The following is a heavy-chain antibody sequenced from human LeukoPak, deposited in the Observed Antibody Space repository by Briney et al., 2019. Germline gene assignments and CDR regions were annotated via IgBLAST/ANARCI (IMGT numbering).Heavy chain of an antibody. Sequence: ASVKVSCKVSRYTLTELSMHWVRQAPGKGLEWMGGLDPEDGETIYAQKFQGRVTMTEDTSTETAYMELSNLRSEDTAVYYCATDLGTSLRPKYWGQGTLVTVSS. CDR3: ATDLGTSLRPKY. CDR1: RYTLTELS. CDR2: LDPEDGET. V-gene: IGHV1-24*01. D-gene: IGHD1-1*01. J-gene: IGHJ4*02.